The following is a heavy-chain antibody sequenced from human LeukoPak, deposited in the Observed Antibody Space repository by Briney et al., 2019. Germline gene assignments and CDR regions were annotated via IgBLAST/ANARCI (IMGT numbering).Heavy chain of an antibody. J-gene: IGHJ4*02. V-gene: IGHV3-48*01. CDR1: GFTFSSYS. CDR2: ISSSSSTI. Sequence: GGSLRLSCAASGFTFSSYSMNWVRQAPGKGLEWVSYISSSSSTIYYADSVEGRFPISRDNAQNSLYLQMNSLRAEDTAVYFCARGEMGATGYWGQGTLVTVSS. CDR3: ARGEMGATGY. D-gene: IGHD1-26*01.